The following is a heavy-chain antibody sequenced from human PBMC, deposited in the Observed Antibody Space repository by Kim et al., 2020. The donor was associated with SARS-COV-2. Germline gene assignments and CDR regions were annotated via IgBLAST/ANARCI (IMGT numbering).Heavy chain of an antibody. D-gene: IGHD3-9*01. J-gene: IGHJ4*02. V-gene: IGHV3-7*04. CDR3: TRVLRYFDPFDY. CDR1: GFSIRSYW. Sequence: GGSLRLSCAASGFSIRSYWMTWVRQAPGRGLEWVANIKQDGSDKFYVDSVKGRFTISRDNAQNSLYLQMNSLRDEDTAVYFCTRVLRYFDPFDYWGQGT. CDR2: IKQDGSDK.